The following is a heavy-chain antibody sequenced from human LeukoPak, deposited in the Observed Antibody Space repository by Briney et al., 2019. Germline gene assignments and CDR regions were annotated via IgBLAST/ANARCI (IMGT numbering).Heavy chain of an antibody. V-gene: IGHV3-20*04. D-gene: IGHD3-10*01. J-gene: IGHJ6*04. CDR1: GFTFDDYG. CDR2: INWNGSSA. Sequence: GGSLRLSCAASGFTFDDYGMSWVRQAPGKGLEWVSGINWNGSSAGYADSVKGRFTISRDNAKNSLYLQMNSLRAEDTALYYCARDYYGSGSYGPSDVWGKGTTVTVPS. CDR3: ARDYYGSGSYGPSDV.